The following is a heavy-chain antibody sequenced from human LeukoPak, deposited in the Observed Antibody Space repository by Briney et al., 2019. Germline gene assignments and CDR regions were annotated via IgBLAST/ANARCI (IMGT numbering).Heavy chain of an antibody. CDR1: GYTFTSYD. CDR3: ARSITMVRGVTIPYYYYYMDV. V-gene: IGHV1-8*01. J-gene: IGHJ6*03. Sequence: ASVKVSCKASGYTFTSYDINWVRQATGQGLEWMGWMNPNSGNTGYAQKFQGRVTITRNTSISTAYMELSSLRSEDTAVYYCARSITMVRGVTIPYYYYYMDVWGKGPRSPSP. CDR2: MNPNSGNT. D-gene: IGHD3-10*01.